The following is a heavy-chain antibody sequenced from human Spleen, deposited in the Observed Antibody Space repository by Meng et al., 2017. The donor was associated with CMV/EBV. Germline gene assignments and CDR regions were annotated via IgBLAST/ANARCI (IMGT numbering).Heavy chain of an antibody. CDR3: AKDSLRVSSYFDY. CDR1: GFTFSSYA. V-gene: IGHV3-23*01. Sequence: GGSLRLSCAASGFTFSSYAMSWVRQAPGKGLEWVSAISGSGGSTYYADSVKGRFTISRDNSKNTVYLQMNSLRVEDTAVYYCAKDSLRVSSYFDYWGQGTLVTVSS. D-gene: IGHD3-10*01. J-gene: IGHJ4*02. CDR2: ISGSGGST.